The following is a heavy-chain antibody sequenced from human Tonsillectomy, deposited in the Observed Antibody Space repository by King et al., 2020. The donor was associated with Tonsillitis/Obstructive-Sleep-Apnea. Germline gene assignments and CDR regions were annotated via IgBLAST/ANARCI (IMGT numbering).Heavy chain of an antibody. Sequence: VQLVESGGGLVQPGGSLRLSCAASGFTFRSYSMNWVRQAPGKGLEWVSYISSSSSTIFYTDSVKGRFTISSDNAKNSLYLQMNSLRDEDTAVYYCARDGGWLLGGIIDYWGQGTLVTVSS. D-gene: IGHD3-22*01. CDR3: ARDGGWLLGGIIDY. V-gene: IGHV3-48*02. CDR2: ISSSSSTI. CDR1: GFTFRSYS. J-gene: IGHJ4*02.